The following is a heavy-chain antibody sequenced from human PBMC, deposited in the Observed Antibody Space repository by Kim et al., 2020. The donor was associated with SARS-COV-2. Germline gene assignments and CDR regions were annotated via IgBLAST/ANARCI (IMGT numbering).Heavy chain of an antibody. CDR3: AYSSGSSWYFDY. V-gene: IGHV3-33*01. CDR1: GFTFSSYG. D-gene: IGHD3-22*01. CDR2: IYYDGSNK. J-gene: IGHJ4*02. Sequence: GGSLRLSCAASGFTFSSYGMHWVRQAPGKGLEWVAVIYYDGSNKYYADSVKGRFTISRDNSKNTLYLQMNSLRAEDTAVYYCAYSSGSSWYFDYWGQGTLVTVSS.